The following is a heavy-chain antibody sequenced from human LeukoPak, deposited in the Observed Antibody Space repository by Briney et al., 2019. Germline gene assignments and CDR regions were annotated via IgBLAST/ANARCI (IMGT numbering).Heavy chain of an antibody. CDR3: ARPQTSYDFWSGYPFPPSQSCFHP. CDR2: INPNSGGT. Sequence: ASVKVSCKASGCTFTGYYMHWVRQAPGEGLVWMGWINPNSGGTNYSQKFEGRVTMTRDTSISTAYMELSRLRSDDTAVYYCARPQTSYDFWSGYPFPPSQSCFHPWGQGTLVTVSS. D-gene: IGHD3-3*01. CDR1: GCTFTGYY. V-gene: IGHV1-2*02. J-gene: IGHJ5*02.